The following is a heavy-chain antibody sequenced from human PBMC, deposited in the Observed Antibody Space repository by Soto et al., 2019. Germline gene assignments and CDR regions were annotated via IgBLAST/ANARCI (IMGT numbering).Heavy chain of an antibody. D-gene: IGHD3-22*01. J-gene: IGHJ3*02. CDR2: ISGSGGST. CDR3: AKDLFPDYYDRSGYYRDAFDI. Sequence: EVQLLESGGGLVQPGGSLRLSCAASGFTFSSYAMSWVRQAPGKGLEWVSAISGSGGSTYYSDSVKGRFTISRDNSKNTLYLQMNSLRAEDTALYYCAKDLFPDYYDRSGYYRDAFDIWGQGTMVTVSS. V-gene: IGHV3-23*01. CDR1: GFTFSSYA.